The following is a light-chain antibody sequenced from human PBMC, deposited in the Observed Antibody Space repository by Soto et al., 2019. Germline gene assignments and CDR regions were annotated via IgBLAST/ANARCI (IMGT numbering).Light chain of an antibody. CDR1: QSLRSS. CDR3: QHYNNGPQT. V-gene: IGKV3-15*01. CDR2: DAS. Sequence: ETMMTQSPDTLSVSLGERATLSCRASQSLRSSLAWYQQKPGQAPRLLIYDASTRATGIPARFSGSGSGTDFTPTSSGLQSEYFAVYYCQHYNNGPQTFGQGTKVEIK. J-gene: IGKJ1*01.